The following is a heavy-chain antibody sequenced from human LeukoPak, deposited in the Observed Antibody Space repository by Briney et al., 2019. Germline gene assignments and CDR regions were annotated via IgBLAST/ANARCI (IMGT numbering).Heavy chain of an antibody. D-gene: IGHD5-18*01. CDR2: INPSGGST. J-gene: IGHJ3*02. Sequence: ASVKVSCKAFGYTFTSYYMHWVRQAPGQGLEWMGIINPSGGSTSYAQKFQGRVTMTRDTSTSTVYMELSSLRSEDTAVYYCASEYSYGLGAFDIWGQGTMVTVSS. CDR1: GYTFTSYY. CDR3: ASEYSYGLGAFDI. V-gene: IGHV1-46*01.